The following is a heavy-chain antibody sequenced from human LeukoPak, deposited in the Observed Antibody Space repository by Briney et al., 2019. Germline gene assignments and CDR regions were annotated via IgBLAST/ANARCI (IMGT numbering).Heavy chain of an antibody. J-gene: IGHJ6*03. CDR1: GGTFSSYA. D-gene: IGHD1-1*01. CDR2: IIPIFGTA. V-gene: IGHV1-69*06. Sequence: SVKVSCKASGGTFSSYAISWVRQAPGQGLEWMGGIIPIFGTANYAQKFQGRVTITADKSTSTAYMELSSLRSEDTAVYYCARGYNWNDVVSYYYMDVWGKGTTVTISS. CDR3: ARGYNWNDVVSYYYMDV.